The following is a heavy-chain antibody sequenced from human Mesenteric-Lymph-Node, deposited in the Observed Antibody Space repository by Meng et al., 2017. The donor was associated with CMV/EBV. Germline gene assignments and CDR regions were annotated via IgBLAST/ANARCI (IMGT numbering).Heavy chain of an antibody. V-gene: IGHV3-7*03. J-gene: IGHJ2*01. CDR3: ARDKSEGSWGDGYFDL. CDR1: GFSFGTYW. D-gene: IGHD6-13*01. Sequence: GGSLRLSCAASGFSFGTYWMSWVRQAPEKGLEYVATIKDDGSEQYYVDSVRGRFPISRDNSKNSLYLQMNSLRVEDTALYHCARDKSEGSWGDGYFDLWGRGTLVTVSS. CDR2: IKDDGSEQ.